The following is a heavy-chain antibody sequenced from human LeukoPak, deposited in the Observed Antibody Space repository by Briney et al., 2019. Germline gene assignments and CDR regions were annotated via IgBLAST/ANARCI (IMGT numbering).Heavy chain of an antibody. CDR3: AKVPVFSLTISEVVTDDAFDI. Sequence: PGGSLRLSCAASGFTFSSYAMSWVRQAPGKGLEWVSAISGSGGSTYYADSVKGRFTISRDHSKNTLYLQMNSLRAEDTAVYYCAKVPVFSLTISEVVTDDAFDIWGQGTIVTVSS. CDR2: ISGSGGST. V-gene: IGHV3-23*01. CDR1: GFTFSSYA. J-gene: IGHJ3*02. D-gene: IGHD3-3*01.